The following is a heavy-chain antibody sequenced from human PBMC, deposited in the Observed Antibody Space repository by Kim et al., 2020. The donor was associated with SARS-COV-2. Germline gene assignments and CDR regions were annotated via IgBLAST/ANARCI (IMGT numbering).Heavy chain of an antibody. CDR1: GFTFDDYA. D-gene: IGHD3-10*01. Sequence: GGSLRLSCAASGFTFDDYAMHWVRQAPGKGLEWVSLISGDGGSTYYADSVKGRFTISRDNSKNSLYLQMNSLRTEDTALYYCAKDSKPPYYYGSGFIDYWGQGTRVTVSS. CDR3: AKDSKPPYYYGSGFIDY. J-gene: IGHJ4*02. V-gene: IGHV3-43*02. CDR2: ISGDGGST.